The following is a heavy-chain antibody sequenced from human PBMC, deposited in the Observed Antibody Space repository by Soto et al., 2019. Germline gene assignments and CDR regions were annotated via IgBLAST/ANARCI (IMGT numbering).Heavy chain of an antibody. CDR3: ARGFVIVATIPYFDY. CDR1: GFTFSSYS. D-gene: IGHD5-12*01. Sequence: GGSLRLSCAASGFTFSSYSMNWVRQAPGKGLEWVSYISSSSSTIYYADSVKGRFTISRDNAKNSLYLQMNSLGAEDTAVYYCARGFVIVATIPYFDYWGQGTLVTVSS. V-gene: IGHV3-48*01. CDR2: ISSSSSTI. J-gene: IGHJ4*02.